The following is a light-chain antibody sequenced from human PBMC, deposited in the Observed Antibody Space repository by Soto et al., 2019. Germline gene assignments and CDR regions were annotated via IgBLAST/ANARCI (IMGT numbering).Light chain of an antibody. CDR1: QSIKRN. CDR2: AAS. CDR3: QQYTYWPLT. Sequence: EIVMTQSPATLSVSPGEGATLFCRASQSIKRNLAWFQQKPGQAPRLLMSAASTRATGIPARFSGGGSGTEFTLTIASLQSEDFAVYYCQQYTYWPLTFGGGTKVDI. V-gene: IGKV3D-15*01. J-gene: IGKJ4*01.